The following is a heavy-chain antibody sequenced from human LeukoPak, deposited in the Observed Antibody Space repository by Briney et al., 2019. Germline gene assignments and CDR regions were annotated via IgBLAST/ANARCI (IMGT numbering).Heavy chain of an antibody. CDR1: GYTVTRYD. Sequence: EASVKVSCKASGYTVTRYDINWVRQAPGQGLEWLGWMNPNNGNTGYAQKFQGRVTMTRSTSIDTAYMELNTLTSDDTAAYYCARGFYYYGLDVWGQGTTVTVSS. V-gene: IGHV1-8*01. CDR3: ARGFYYYGLDV. CDR2: MNPNNGNT. J-gene: IGHJ6*02.